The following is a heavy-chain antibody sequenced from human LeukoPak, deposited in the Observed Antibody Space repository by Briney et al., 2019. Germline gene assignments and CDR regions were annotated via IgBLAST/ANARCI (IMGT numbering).Heavy chain of an antibody. J-gene: IGHJ4*02. V-gene: IGHV3-74*01. Sequence: GGSLRLSCAASGFTFSSYWMFWVRQAPGKGLVCVTRINSDGSSTSYADSVKGRFTISRDNAKNTLYLQMHSLRADDTAVYYCARVVGIQIWALNYWGQGTLVTVSS. CDR3: ARVVGIQIWALNY. CDR1: GFTFSSYW. D-gene: IGHD5-18*01. CDR2: INSDGSST.